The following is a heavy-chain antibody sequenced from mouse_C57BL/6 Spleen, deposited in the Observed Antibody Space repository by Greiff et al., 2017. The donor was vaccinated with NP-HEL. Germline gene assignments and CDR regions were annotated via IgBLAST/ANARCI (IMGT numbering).Heavy chain of an antibody. Sequence: EVNLVDSWGGLVQPGESLKLSCESNEYEFPSHDMSWVRKTPEKRLELVAAINSDGGSTYYPDTMERRFIISRDNTKKTLYLQMSSLRSEDTALYYCARQGRLYYYAMDYWGQGTSVTVSS. J-gene: IGHJ4*01. CDR2: INSDGGST. V-gene: IGHV5-2*01. CDR3: ARQGRLYYYAMDY. D-gene: IGHD3-2*02. CDR1: EYEFPSHD.